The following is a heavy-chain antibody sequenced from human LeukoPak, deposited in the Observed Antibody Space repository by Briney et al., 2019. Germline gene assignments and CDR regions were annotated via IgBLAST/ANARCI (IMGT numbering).Heavy chain of an antibody. CDR3: AKDLYPYGSGSYLGY. D-gene: IGHD3-10*01. V-gene: IGHV3-30*18. CDR1: GFTFSSYG. CDR2: ISHDGGNE. Sequence: PGRSLRLSCAGSGFTFSSYGMQWVRQAPGKRLEWVAVISHDGGNEYSADSVKGRFTISRDNSRNMLYLQMNSLRAEDTAVYYCAKDLYPYGSGSYLGYWGQGTLVTVSS. J-gene: IGHJ4*02.